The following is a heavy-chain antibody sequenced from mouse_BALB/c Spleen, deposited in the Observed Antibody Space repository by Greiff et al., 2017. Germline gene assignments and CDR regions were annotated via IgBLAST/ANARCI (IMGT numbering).Heavy chain of an antibody. CDR1: GYTFTSYN. CDR2: IYPGNGDT. Sequence: QVQLQQPGAELVKPGASVKMSCKASGYTFTSYNMHWVKQTPGQGLEWIGAIYPGNGDTSYNQKFKGKATLTADKSSSTAYMQLSSLTSEDSAVYYCARDYYGSSYEAWFAYWGQGTLVTVSA. D-gene: IGHD1-1*01. CDR3: ARDYYGSSYEAWFAY. V-gene: IGHV1-12*01. J-gene: IGHJ3*01.